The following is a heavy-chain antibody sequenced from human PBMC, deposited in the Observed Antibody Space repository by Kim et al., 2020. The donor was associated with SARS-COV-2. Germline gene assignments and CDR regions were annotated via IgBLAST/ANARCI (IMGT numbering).Heavy chain of an antibody. CDR2: ISYDGSNK. Sequence: GGSLRLSCAASGFTFSSYAMHWVRQAPGKGLEWVAVISYDGSNKYYADSVKGRFTISRDNSKNTLYLQMNSLRAEDTAVYYCARDGHCSSTSCYMAYWGQGTLVTVSS. CDR3: ARDGHCSSTSCYMAY. J-gene: IGHJ4*02. D-gene: IGHD2-2*02. CDR1: GFTFSSYA. V-gene: IGHV3-30-3*01.